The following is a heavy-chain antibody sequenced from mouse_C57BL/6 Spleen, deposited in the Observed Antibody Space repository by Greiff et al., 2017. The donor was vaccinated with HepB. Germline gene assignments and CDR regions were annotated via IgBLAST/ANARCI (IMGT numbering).Heavy chain of an antibody. Sequence: VQLQQPGTELVKPGASVKLSCKASGYTFTSYWMHWVKQRPGQGLEWIGNINPSNGGTNYNEKFKSKATLTVDKSSSTAYMQLSSLTSEDSAVYYCARGQLRLRENFDYWGQGTTLTVSS. CDR1: GYTFTSYW. CDR2: INPSNGGT. CDR3: ARGQLRLRENFDY. J-gene: IGHJ2*01. V-gene: IGHV1-53*01. D-gene: IGHD3-2*02.